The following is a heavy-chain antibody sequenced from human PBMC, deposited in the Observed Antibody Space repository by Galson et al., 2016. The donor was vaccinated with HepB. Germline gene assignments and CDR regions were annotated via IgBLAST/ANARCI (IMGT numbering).Heavy chain of an antibody. Sequence: SLRLSCAASGFTFRSYGMHWVRQAPGKGLEWVAVISYDGSNKYYAESVKGRFTISRDNSKNTLYLQMNSLRAEDTAVYYCAKEGSRGYDILTGYYKLDYWGQGTLVTVSS. CDR1: GFTFRSYG. CDR3: AKEGSRGYDILTGYYKLDY. J-gene: IGHJ4*02. V-gene: IGHV3-30*18. D-gene: IGHD3-9*01. CDR2: ISYDGSNK.